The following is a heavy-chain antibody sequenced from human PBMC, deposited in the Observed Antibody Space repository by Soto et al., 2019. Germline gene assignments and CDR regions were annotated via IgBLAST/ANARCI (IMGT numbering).Heavy chain of an antibody. V-gene: IGHV4-39*01. CDR1: GGSISRSNFY. CDR2: MYHSGST. J-gene: IGHJ4*02. CDR3: ARQLNWNYPLNS. D-gene: IGHD1-7*01. Sequence: SETLSLTCAVSGGSISRSNFYCAWVRQPPGKGLEWIGSMYHSGSTYYNPSLQSRVSISVDTSQNQFSLRLSSVTAADTAVYYCARQLNWNYPLNSWGQGTLVTVSS.